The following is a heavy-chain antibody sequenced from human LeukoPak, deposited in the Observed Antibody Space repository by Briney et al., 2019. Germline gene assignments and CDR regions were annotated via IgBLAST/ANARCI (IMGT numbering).Heavy chain of an antibody. Sequence: SQTLSLTCAISGDSVSSNSAAWNWIRQSPSRGLQWLGRTYYRSKWYNDYAVSVKSRITINPDTSKNQFSLQLNSVTPEDTAVYYCARDTIGYCSSTSCHFDYWGQGTLVTVSS. D-gene: IGHD2-2*01. V-gene: IGHV6-1*01. CDR1: GDSVSSNSAA. CDR2: TYYRSKWYN. J-gene: IGHJ4*02. CDR3: ARDTIGYCSSTSCHFDY.